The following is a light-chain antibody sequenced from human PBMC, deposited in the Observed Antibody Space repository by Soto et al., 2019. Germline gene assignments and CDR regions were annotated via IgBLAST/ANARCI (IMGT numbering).Light chain of an antibody. CDR3: HVWDSSTAV. CDR2: RDS. J-gene: IGLJ3*02. CDR1: NIGTRN. V-gene: IGLV3-9*01. Sequence: SYELTQPLSVSVPLGQTASITCGGNNIGTRNVHWYQQKPGQAPVLVVYRDSNRPSGIPERFSGSNSVNTATLTISRAQAGDEADYYCHVWDSSTAVFGGGTQLTVL.